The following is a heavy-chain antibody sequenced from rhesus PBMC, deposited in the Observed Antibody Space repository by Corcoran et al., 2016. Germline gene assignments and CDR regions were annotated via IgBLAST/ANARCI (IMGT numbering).Heavy chain of an antibody. CDR1: GGSISSSNW. Sequence: QVQLQESGTAVVKPSETLSLTCAVSGGSISSSNWWSWIRQSPGKGLEWIGGIDGRGGNTEYNPSLKSRVTMSKDTSKNQFARKLSSVTAADTAGYYCARRSGRTWYFDLWGPGTPITISS. CDR2: IDGRGGNT. CDR3: ARRSGRTWYFDL. J-gene: IGHJ2*01. V-gene: IGHV4-93*01. D-gene: IGHD3-16*01.